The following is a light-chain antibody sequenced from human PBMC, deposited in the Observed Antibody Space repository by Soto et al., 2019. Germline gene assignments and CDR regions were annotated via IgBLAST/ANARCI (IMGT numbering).Light chain of an antibody. J-gene: IGLJ2*01. CDR2: DVS. V-gene: IGLV2-11*01. CDR1: SSNVGGYNY. CDR3: CSYAGSYTLGV. Sequence: QSALTQPRSVSGSPGQSVTISCTGTSSNVGGYNYVSWYQQQTGKAPKLMIYDVSKRPSGVPDRFSGSKYGNTASLTISGLQAEDEADYYCCSYAGSYTLGVFGGGTQLTVL.